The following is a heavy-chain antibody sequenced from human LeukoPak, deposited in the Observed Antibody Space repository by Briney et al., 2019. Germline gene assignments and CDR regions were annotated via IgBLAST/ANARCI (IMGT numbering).Heavy chain of an antibody. CDR2: IYHSGHT. Sequence: PSETLSLTCTVSGASVSSYYWNWIRQSPGKGLEWIGYIYHSGHTMSNPSLKSRVSLSLDTSNNQFSLKLSSVTAADTAVYYCARHPFQYPFDHWGQGTVVSVSS. D-gene: IGHD2/OR15-2a*01. V-gene: IGHV4-59*08. CDR3: ARHPFQYPFDH. CDR1: GASVSSYY. J-gene: IGHJ5*02.